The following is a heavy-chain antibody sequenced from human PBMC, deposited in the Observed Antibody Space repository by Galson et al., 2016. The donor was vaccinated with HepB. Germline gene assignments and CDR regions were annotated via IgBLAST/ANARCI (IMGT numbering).Heavy chain of an antibody. CDR2: FDPDDGET. V-gene: IGHV1-24*01. J-gene: IGHJ4*02. D-gene: IGHD3-22*01. CDR3: AIGDVYDTSAFLWVVGSFDY. Sequence: SVKVSCKVSGETLTYLSIHWLRQAPGKGLECLGGFDPDDGETDYAQSFPGRPPLTEDTSTGTAYMDLSSLRSEATAVYYCAIGDVYDTSAFLWVVGSFDYWGQGTLVTVSS. CDR1: GETLTYLS.